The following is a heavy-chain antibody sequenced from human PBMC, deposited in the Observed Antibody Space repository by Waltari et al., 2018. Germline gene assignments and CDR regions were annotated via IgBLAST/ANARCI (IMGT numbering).Heavy chain of an antibody. D-gene: IGHD1-26*01. V-gene: IGHV3-9*03. CDR3: AKDIGVGATGAFDI. J-gene: IGHJ3*02. CDR1: GFTFDDYA. Sequence: EVQLVESGGGLVQPGRSLRLSCAASGFTFDDYAMHWVRPAPGKGLEWVSGISWNSGSIGYADSVKGRFTISRDNAKNSLYLQMNSLRAEDMALYYCAKDIGVGATGAFDIWGQGTMVTVSS. CDR2: ISWNSGSI.